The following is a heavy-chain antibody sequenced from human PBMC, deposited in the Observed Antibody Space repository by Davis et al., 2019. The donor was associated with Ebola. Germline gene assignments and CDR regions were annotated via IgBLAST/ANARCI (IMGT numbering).Heavy chain of an antibody. J-gene: IGHJ4*02. CDR1: GFTFSDYY. V-gene: IGHV3-11*03. D-gene: IGHD1-1*01. CDR2: ISYSSTYT. CDR3: GGAWK. Sequence: PGGSLRLSCAASGFTFSDYYMSWIRQAPGKGLEWISYISYSSTYTNFADSVKGRFTISRDDAKNSLFLRMDSLGADDTAVYYCGGAWKWGQGTLVTVSS.